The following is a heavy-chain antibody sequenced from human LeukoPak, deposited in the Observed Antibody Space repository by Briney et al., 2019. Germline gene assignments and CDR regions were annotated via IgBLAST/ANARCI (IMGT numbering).Heavy chain of an antibody. Sequence: SETLSLTCTVSGGSTSSYYWSWIRQPAGKGLEWIGRIYTSGSTSYNPSLKSRVTMSVDTSKNQFSLKLSSVTAADTAVYYCARDCCGLGYCSSTSCYVPNWFDPWGQGTLVTVSS. D-gene: IGHD2-2*01. CDR1: GGSTSSYY. CDR2: IYTSGST. CDR3: ARDCCGLGYCSSTSCYVPNWFDP. V-gene: IGHV4-4*07. J-gene: IGHJ5*02.